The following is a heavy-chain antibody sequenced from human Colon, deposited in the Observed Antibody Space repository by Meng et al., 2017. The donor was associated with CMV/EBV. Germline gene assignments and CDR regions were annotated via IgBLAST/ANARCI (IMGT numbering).Heavy chain of an antibody. Sequence: GESLKISCEGSGFTFRTAWMNWVRQAPGKGLEWVGRIKTKDEGDTTTYAEPVKGRFTMSRDDEQNTVYLQMNSLTGEDTGVYYCLTRRRDSDFHFWGQGTLVTVSS. CDR3: LTRRRDSDFHF. J-gene: IGHJ4*02. V-gene: IGHV3-15*06. D-gene: IGHD4-11*01. CDR1: GFTFRTAW. CDR2: IKTKDEGDTT.